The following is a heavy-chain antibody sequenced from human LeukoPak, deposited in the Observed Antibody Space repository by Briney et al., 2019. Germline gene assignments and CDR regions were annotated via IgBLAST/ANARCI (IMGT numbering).Heavy chain of an antibody. CDR1: GGSVSSYY. CDR2: IYTSGNT. CDR3: ARDLYDYVWGSYRGFDY. Sequence: SETLSLTCTVSGGSVSSYYWSWIRQPAGKGLEWIGRIYTSGNTNYNPSLKSRVTMSVDTSKNQFSLKLSSVTAADTAVYYCARDLYDYVWGSYRGFDYWGRGTLVTVSS. J-gene: IGHJ4*02. V-gene: IGHV4-4*07. D-gene: IGHD3-16*02.